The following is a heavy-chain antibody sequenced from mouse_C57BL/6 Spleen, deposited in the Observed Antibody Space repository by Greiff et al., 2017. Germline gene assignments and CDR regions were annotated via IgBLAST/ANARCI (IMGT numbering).Heavy chain of an antibody. CDR3: TVFDGYLYYFDD. J-gene: IGHJ2*01. Sequence: EVQLVESGGGLVQPGGSMKLSCVASGFTFSNYWMNWVRQSPEKGLEWVAQIRLKSDNYATQYAESVKGRFTISRDDSKSIVYLQMNDLRAEDTGIYYCTVFDGYLYYFDDWGQGTTLTVSS. D-gene: IGHD2-3*01. CDR2: IRLKSDNYAT. CDR1: GFTFSNYW. V-gene: IGHV6-3*01.